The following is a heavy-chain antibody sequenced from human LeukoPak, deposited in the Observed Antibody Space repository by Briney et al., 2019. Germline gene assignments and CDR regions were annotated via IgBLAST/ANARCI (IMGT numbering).Heavy chain of an antibody. V-gene: IGHV4-34*12. CDR2: IFYSGST. Sequence: PSETLSLACAVYGGSFSGYYWGWVRQPPGKGLEWIGNIFYSGSTYYSPSLKSRVTISLDTSRNQFSLKLNSVTAADTAVYYCAKSNGYGLVDIWGQGTMVTVSS. CDR1: GGSFSGYY. D-gene: IGHD3-10*01. CDR3: AKSNGYGLVDI. J-gene: IGHJ3*02.